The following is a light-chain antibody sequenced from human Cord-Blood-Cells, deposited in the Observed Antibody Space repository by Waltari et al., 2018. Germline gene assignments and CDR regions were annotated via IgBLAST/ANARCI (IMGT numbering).Light chain of an antibody. CDR1: QSVLYSSNNKNY. CDR2: WAS. Sequence: DIVMTQSPDSLAVSLGERATINCQARQSVLYSSNNKNYLAWYQQKPGQPPKRRIYWASTRESGVPDRFSGSGSGTDFTLTISSLQAEDVAVYYCQQYYSTPPTFGGGTKVEIK. CDR3: QQYYSTPPT. J-gene: IGKJ4*01. V-gene: IGKV4-1*01.